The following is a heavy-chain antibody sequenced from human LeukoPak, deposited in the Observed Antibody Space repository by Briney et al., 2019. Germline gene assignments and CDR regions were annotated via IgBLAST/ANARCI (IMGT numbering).Heavy chain of an antibody. CDR3: ARDFSSVVPAAIC. Sequence: GASVKVSCKASGGTFSSYAISWVRQAPGQGLEWMGWINPNSGGTNYAQKFQGRVTMTRDTSISTAYMELSRLRSDDTAVYYCARDFSSVVPAAICWGQGTLVTVSS. D-gene: IGHD2-2*02. CDR1: GGTFSSYA. J-gene: IGHJ4*02. CDR2: INPNSGGT. V-gene: IGHV1-2*02.